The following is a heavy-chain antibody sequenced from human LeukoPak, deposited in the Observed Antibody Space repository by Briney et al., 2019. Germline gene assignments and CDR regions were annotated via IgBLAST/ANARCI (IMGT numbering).Heavy chain of an antibody. CDR1: GYTFTGYY. V-gene: IGHV1-2*02. CDR2: INPNSGGT. J-gene: IGHJ4*02. D-gene: IGHD3-16*02. Sequence: ASVKVSCKASGYTFTGYYMHWVRRAPGQGLEWMGWINPNSGGTNYAQKFQGRVTMTRDTSISTAYMELSRLRSDDTAVYYCARVLRLGELSTGYWGQGTLVTVSS. CDR3: ARVLRLGELSTGY.